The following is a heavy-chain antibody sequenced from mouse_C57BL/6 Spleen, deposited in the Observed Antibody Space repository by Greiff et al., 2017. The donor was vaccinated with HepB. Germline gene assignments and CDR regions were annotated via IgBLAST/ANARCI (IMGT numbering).Heavy chain of an antibody. J-gene: IGHJ1*03. V-gene: IGHV1-50*01. CDR2: IDPSDSYT. D-gene: IGHD1-1*01. Sequence: QVQLQQPGAELVKPGASVKLSCKASGYTFTSYWMQWVKQRPGQGLEWIGEIDPSDSYTNYNQKFKGKATLTVDTSSSTAYMQLSSLTSEDSAVYYWARSGNYDGSSSPYGYFDVWGTGTTVTVSA. CDR1: GYTFTSYW. CDR3: ARSGNYDGSSSPYGYFDV.